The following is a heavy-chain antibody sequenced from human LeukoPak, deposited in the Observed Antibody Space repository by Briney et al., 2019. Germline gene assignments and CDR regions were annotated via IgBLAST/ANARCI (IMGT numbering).Heavy chain of an antibody. CDR3: ASGRTDIVVVPATLRNYYFDY. CDR1: GYTFTSYD. D-gene: IGHD2-2*01. J-gene: IGHJ4*02. V-gene: IGHV1-69*06. Sequence: GASVKVSCKASGYTFTSYDINWVRQATGQGLEWMGGIMPISGTANYAQKFQGRVTITADKPTNTAYMELSSLRSEDTAVYYCASGRTDIVVVPATLRNYYFDYWGQGTLVTVSS. CDR2: IMPISGTA.